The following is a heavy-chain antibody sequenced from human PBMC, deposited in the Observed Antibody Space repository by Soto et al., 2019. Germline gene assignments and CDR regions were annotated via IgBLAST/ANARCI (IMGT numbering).Heavy chain of an antibody. CDR2: INHSGST. V-gene: IGHV4-34*01. CDR1: GGSFSGYY. J-gene: IGHJ4*02. Sequence: SETLSLTCAVYGGSFSGYYWSWIRQPPGKGLEWIGEINHSGSTNYNPSLKSRVTISVDTSKNQFSLKLSSVTAADTAVYYCARRPYYYGPQFDYWGQGTLVTVSS. D-gene: IGHD3-10*01. CDR3: ARRPYYYGPQFDY.